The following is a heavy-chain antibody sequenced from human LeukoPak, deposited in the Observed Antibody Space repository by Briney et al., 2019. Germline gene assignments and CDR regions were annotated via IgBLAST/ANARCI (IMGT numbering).Heavy chain of an antibody. CDR1: GFTFSKYW. Sequence: GSLRLSCAASGFTFSKYWMSWVRQPPGKGLEWIGYIYYSGSTNYNPSLKSRVTISVDTSKNQFSLKLSSVTAADTAVYYCARDSTRYCSGGSCYAYWGQGTLVTVSS. V-gene: IGHV4-59*01. D-gene: IGHD2-15*01. J-gene: IGHJ4*02. CDR2: IYYSGST. CDR3: ARDSTRYCSGGSCYAY.